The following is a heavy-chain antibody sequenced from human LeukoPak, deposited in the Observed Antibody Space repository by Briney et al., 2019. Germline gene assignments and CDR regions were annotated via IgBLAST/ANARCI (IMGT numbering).Heavy chain of an antibody. CDR2: IYYSGST. V-gene: IGHV4-59*01. CDR1: GGSISSYY. J-gene: IGHJ3*02. D-gene: IGHD3-3*01. CDR3: ARDLLPITIFGWGDAFDI. Sequence: SETLSLTCTVSGGSISSYYWSWIRQPPGKGLEWLGYIYYSGSTNYNPSLKGRVTISVDTSKNQFSLKLSSVTAADTAVYYCARDLLPITIFGWGDAFDIWGQGTMVTVSS.